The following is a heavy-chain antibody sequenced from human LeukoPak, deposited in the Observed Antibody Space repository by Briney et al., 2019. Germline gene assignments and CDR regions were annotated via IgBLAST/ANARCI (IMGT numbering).Heavy chain of an antibody. J-gene: IGHJ4*02. CDR3: AIGYTYGDYYGDY. CDR2: ISSSSTTI. CDR1: GINLRSHG. V-gene: IGHV3-48*02. D-gene: IGHD4-17*01. Sequence: GSLRLSCATSGINLRSHGLKWVRQAPGKGLECVSYISSSSTTIYYADSMKGRFTISRDNAKNSLYLQMNSLRNEDTSVYYCAIGYTYGDYYGDYWGQGTLVTVSS.